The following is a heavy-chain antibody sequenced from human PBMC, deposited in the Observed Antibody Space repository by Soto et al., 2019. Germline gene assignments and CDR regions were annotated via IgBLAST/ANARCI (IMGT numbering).Heavy chain of an antibody. Sequence: GKGLEWVANVRQDGGSQYYLDSVKGRFTISRDNAKNSVYRQMDSLRAEDTAFFFSSRRRHTRLQHGLGIPAEPPSDL. D-gene: IGHD3-9*01. CDR2: VRQDGGSQ. J-gene: IGHJ2*01. CDR3: SRRRHTRLQHGLGIPAEPPSDL. V-gene: IGHV3-7*03.